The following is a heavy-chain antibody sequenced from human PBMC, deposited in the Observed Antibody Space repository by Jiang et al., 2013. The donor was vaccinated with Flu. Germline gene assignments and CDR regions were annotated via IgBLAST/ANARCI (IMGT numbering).Heavy chain of an antibody. J-gene: IGHJ5*02. CDR2: IYYSGST. CDR3: ARRVAMSSTRASDNWLDP. V-gene: IGHV4-59*08. D-gene: IGHD2-2*01. CDR1: GGSISTYY. Sequence: TVSGGSISTYYWNWIRQPPGKGLEWIGHIYYSGSTNYNPSLKSRVTISVDTSKNQFSLKLSSVTAADTAVYYCARRVAMSSTRASDNWLDPWGQGTLVTVSS.